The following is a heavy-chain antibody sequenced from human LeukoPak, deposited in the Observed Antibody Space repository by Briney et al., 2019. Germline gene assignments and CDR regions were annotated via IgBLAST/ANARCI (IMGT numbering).Heavy chain of an antibody. CDR3: ATNQGDSYYYYGMDV. V-gene: IGHV3-23*01. D-gene: IGHD3-16*01. CDR1: GSTFSSYA. CDR2: NSGSGGST. Sequence: GGSLRLSCVASGSTFSSYAMSWVRQAPGKGLEWVSANSGSGGSTYYADSVKGRFTISRDNSKNTLYLQMNSLRAEDTAVYYCATNQGDSYYYYGMDVWGKGTTVTVSS. J-gene: IGHJ6*04.